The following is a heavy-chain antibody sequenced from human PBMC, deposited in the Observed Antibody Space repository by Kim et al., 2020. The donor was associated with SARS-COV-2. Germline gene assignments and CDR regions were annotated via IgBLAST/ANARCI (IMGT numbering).Heavy chain of an antibody. CDR3: ARDHDDFWSGYYMGAFDI. CDR2: TYYRSKWYN. Sequence: SQTLSLTCAISGDSVSSNSAAWNWIRQSPSRGLEWLGRTYYRSKWYNDYALSVKSRITINPDTSKNQFSLQLNSVTPEDTAVYYCARDHDDFWSGYYMGAFDIWGQGTMVTVSS. V-gene: IGHV6-1*01. CDR1: GDSVSSNSAA. D-gene: IGHD3-3*01. J-gene: IGHJ3*02.